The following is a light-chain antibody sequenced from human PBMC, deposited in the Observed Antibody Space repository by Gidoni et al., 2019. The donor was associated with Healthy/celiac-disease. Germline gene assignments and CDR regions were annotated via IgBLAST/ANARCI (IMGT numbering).Light chain of an antibody. CDR3: QQYDNLPLT. V-gene: IGKV1-33*01. CDR2: DAS. Sequence: DIQMTQSPSSLSASVGDRVTITCQASQDISNYLNWYQQKPGKAPKLLIYDASNLETGVPSRFSGSGSGTDFTVTISRLQHEDIATYYCQQYDNLPLTFGGGTKVEIK. J-gene: IGKJ4*01. CDR1: QDISNY.